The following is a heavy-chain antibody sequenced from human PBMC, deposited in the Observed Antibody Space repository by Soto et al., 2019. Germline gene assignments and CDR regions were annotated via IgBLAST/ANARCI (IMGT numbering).Heavy chain of an antibody. D-gene: IGHD4-17*01. CDR1: GFTFSSYG. CDR3: AGDYFDSFDY. Sequence: VQLVESGGGVVQPGRSLRLSCAASGFTFSSYGMHWVRQAPGKGLEWVAVISYDGSNKYYADSVKGRFTISRDNSKNTLYLQMNSLRAEDTAVYYCAGDYFDSFDYWGQGTLVTVSS. J-gene: IGHJ4*02. V-gene: IGHV3-30*03. CDR2: ISYDGSNK.